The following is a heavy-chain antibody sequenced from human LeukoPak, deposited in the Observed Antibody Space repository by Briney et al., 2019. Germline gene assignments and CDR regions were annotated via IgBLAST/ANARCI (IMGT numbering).Heavy chain of an antibody. Sequence: SETLSLTCTVSGGSISSSSYYWGWIRQPPGKGLEWIGSIYYSGSTYYNPSLKSRVTISVDTSKNQFSLKLSSVTAADTAVYYCAREDCSGGSCYSGGFDCWGQGTLVTVPS. J-gene: IGHJ4*02. D-gene: IGHD2-15*01. CDR3: AREDCSGGSCYSGGFDC. V-gene: IGHV4-39*02. CDR1: GGSISSSSYY. CDR2: IYYSGST.